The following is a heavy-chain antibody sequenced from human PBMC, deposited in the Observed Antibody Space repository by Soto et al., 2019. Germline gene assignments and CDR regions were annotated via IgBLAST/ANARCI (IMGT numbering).Heavy chain of an antibody. CDR2: ISGSGGST. J-gene: IGHJ4*02. D-gene: IGHD3-22*01. V-gene: IGHV3-23*01. Sequence: GGSLRLSCAASGFTFSSYAMSWVRQAPGKGLEWVSAISGSGGSTYYADSVKGRFTISRDNSKNTLYLQMNSLRAEDTAVYYCAKDGVVVILALGRGYNYFDYWGQGTLVPSPQ. CDR3: AKDGVVVILALGRGYNYFDY. CDR1: GFTFSSYA.